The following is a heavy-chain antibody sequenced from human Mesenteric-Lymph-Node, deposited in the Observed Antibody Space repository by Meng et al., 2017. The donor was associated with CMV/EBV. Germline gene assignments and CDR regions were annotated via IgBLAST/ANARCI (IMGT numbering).Heavy chain of an antibody. CDR2: VYFTGTT. CDR1: GGSISSYY. J-gene: IGHJ6*02. Sequence: SETLSLTCTVSGGSISSYYYNWIRQSPGKGLESIGYVYFTGTTNYNPSLESRVTISVDTSKNQISLRLSSVTAADTAVYYCARSRHYYFYGLDVWGQGTTVTVSS. V-gene: IGHV4-59*01. CDR3: ARSRHYYFYGLDV.